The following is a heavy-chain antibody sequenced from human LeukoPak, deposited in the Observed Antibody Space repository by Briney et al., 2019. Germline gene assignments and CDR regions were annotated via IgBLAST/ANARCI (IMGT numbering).Heavy chain of an antibody. V-gene: IGHV4-61*08. CDR1: GGSISSGGYY. Sequence: SETLSLTCTVSGGSISSGGYYWSWIRQPPGKGLEWIGYIYYSGSTNYNPSLKSRVTISVDTSKNQFSLKLSSVTAADTAVYYCARGAVERYFDWPQHAFDIWGQGTMVTVSS. J-gene: IGHJ3*02. CDR2: IYYSGST. CDR3: ARGAVERYFDWPQHAFDI. D-gene: IGHD3-9*01.